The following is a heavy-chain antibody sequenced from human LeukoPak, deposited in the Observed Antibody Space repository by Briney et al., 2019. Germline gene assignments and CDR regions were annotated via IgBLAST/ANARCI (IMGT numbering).Heavy chain of an antibody. Sequence: GGSLRLSCAASGFTFSSYEMNWVRQAPGKGLGWVSYISSGGSTIYHADSVKGRFTISRDNAKNTLYLQMTSLRAEDTAVYYCASSTPLTSFDYWGQGSLVTVSS. V-gene: IGHV3-48*03. CDR3: ASSTPLTSFDY. J-gene: IGHJ4*02. D-gene: IGHD3-10*01. CDR2: ISSGGSTI. CDR1: GFTFSSYE.